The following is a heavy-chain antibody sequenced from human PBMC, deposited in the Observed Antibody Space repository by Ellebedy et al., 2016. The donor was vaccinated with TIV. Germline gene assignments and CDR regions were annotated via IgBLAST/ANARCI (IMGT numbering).Heavy chain of an antibody. CDR3: ARQKEAATNWLDP. V-gene: IGHV4-39*01. D-gene: IGHD6-13*01. J-gene: IGHJ5*02. CDR1: GDAFRTYSFY. Sequence: SETLSLXXSVSGDAFRTYSFYWTWIRQPPGKGLEWIGSVSYTGSLYHNPSLKSRVTISVDTSNNNFSLMLSSVTAADTAVYYCARQKEAATNWLDPWGQGVLVTVSS. CDR2: VSYTGSL.